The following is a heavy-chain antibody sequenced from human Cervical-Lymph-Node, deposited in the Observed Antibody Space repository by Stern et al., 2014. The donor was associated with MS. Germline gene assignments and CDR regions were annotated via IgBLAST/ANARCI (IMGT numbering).Heavy chain of an antibody. Sequence: EDQLVESGAEVKKPGESLKISCKLSGYSFTIYYIAWVRQMPGKGLEWRGVIYPYDSDTTYSPSFQGQVTIPADKSITPAYLQWSSLRASDTAMYYCARHVQGFDYWGQGTLVTVSS. J-gene: IGHJ4*02. CDR3: ARHVQGFDY. V-gene: IGHV5-51*01. CDR1: GYSFTIYY. CDR2: IYPYDSDT.